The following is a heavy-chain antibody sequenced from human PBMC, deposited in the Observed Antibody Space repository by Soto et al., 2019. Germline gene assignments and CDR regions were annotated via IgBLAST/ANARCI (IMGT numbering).Heavy chain of an antibody. CDR3: AREIAAAGTDWFDP. CDR1: GGTFSSYT. Sequence: QVQLVQSGAEVKKPGSSVKVSCKASGGTFSSYTISWVRQAPGQGLEWMGRIIPILGIANYAQKFQGRVTITAAKSTSTAYMELSSLRSEDTAVYYCAREIAAAGTDWFDPSGQGTLVPVSS. J-gene: IGHJ5*02. V-gene: IGHV1-69*02. D-gene: IGHD6-13*01. CDR2: IIPILGIA.